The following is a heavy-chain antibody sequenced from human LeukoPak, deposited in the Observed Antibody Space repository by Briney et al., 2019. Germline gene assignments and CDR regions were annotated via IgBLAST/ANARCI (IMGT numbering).Heavy chain of an antibody. CDR2: ISGSGLST. CDR1: GFTFSSYS. Sequence: PGGSLRLSCAASGFTFSSYSMNWVRQAPGKGLNWVSAISGSGLSTYYADSVKGRFTISRDNSKNTLYLQMNSLRAEDTAVYYCAKDLSPGPDWGQGTLVTVSS. J-gene: IGHJ4*02. CDR3: AKDLSPGPD. V-gene: IGHV3-23*01.